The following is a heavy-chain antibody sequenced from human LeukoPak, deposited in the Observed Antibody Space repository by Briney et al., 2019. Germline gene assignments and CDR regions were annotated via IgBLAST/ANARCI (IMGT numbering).Heavy chain of an antibody. CDR2: IHYSGDT. Sequence: SETLSLTCTVSGGSFSSTSYYWNWIRQPPGKGLEWIGSIHYSGDTSHNPSLNSRITISVDTSKNQFSLKLSSVTATDTAVYYCARQTCSGGSCFLFYSGMDVWGQGTTVTVSS. V-gene: IGHV4-39*01. J-gene: IGHJ6*02. CDR1: GGSFSSTSYY. CDR3: ARQTCSGGSCFLFYSGMDV. D-gene: IGHD2-15*01.